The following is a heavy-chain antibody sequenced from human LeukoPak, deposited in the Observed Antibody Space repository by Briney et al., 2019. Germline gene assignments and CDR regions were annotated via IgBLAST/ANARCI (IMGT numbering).Heavy chain of an antibody. CDR3: ESGTPQRWSSF. CDR2: INHSGST. V-gene: IGHV4-34*01. CDR1: GGSFSGYY. Sequence: SETLSLTCAVYGGSFSGYYWSWIRQPPGKGLEWIGEINHSGSTNYNPSLKSRVTISLDTSRNQHSLKLSSVTAADTAIYYCESGTPQRWSSFWGQGTLVTVSS. J-gene: IGHJ4*02. D-gene: IGHD3-10*01.